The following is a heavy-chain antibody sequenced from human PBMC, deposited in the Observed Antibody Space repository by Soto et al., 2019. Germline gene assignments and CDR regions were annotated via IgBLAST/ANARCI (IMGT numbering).Heavy chain of an antibody. Sequence: GSLRLSCVGSGFIFSDHYMDWVRQAPGKGLEWVGRIRKKVNSYTTEYAASVKGRFTISREDSKDSLYLPMNSLKTEDTAVYYCARHSRYDCATCDAFDIWGHGTLVTVSS. CDR1: GFIFSDHY. D-gene: IGHD2-21*02. CDR3: ARHSRYDCATCDAFDI. V-gene: IGHV3-72*01. J-gene: IGHJ3*02. CDR2: IRKKVNSYTT.